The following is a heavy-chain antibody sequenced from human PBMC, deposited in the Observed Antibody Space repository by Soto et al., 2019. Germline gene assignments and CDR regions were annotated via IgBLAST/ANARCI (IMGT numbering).Heavy chain of an antibody. J-gene: IGHJ4*02. CDR3: AREVLSGWYYFDY. CDR2: ISYDGSNK. Sequence: SLRLSCAASGFTFSSYAMRWVRQAPGKGLEWVAVISYDGSNKYYADSVKGRFTISRDNSKNTLYLQMNSLRAEDTAVYYCAREVLSGWYYFDYWGQGTLVTVSS. V-gene: IGHV3-30-3*01. D-gene: IGHD6-19*01. CDR1: GFTFSSYA.